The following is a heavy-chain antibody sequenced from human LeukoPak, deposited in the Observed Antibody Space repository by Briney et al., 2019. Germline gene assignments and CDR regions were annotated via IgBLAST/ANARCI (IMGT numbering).Heavy chain of an antibody. Sequence: SETLSLTCTVSGGSISSYYWSWIRQPAGKGLEWIGRIYSSGSTNYNPSLKSRVTMSVDTSKNQFSLKLSSVTAADTAVYYCAREMVDSSFGGMDVWGQGTTVTVSS. CDR2: IYSSGST. CDR1: GGSISSYY. CDR3: AREMVDSSFGGMDV. J-gene: IGHJ6*02. V-gene: IGHV4-4*07. D-gene: IGHD3-16*01.